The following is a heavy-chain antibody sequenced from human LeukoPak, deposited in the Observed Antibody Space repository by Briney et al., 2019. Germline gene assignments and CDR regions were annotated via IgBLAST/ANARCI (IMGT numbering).Heavy chain of an antibody. V-gene: IGHV5-51*01. D-gene: IGHD2-2*01. J-gene: IGHJ4*02. Sequence: GESLRISCKGSGYSFTSYWIGWVRQMPGKGLEWMGIIYPGDSDTRYSPSFQGQVTISADKSISTAYLQGSSLKASDTAMYYCARRSRYCSSTSCLKHFDYWGQGTLVTVSS. CDR3: ARRSRYCSSTSCLKHFDY. CDR2: IYPGDSDT. CDR1: GYSFTSYW.